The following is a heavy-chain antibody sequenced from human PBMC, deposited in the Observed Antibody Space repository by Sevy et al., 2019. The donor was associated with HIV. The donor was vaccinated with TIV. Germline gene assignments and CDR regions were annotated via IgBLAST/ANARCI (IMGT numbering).Heavy chain of an antibody. Sequence: GGSLRLSCAASGFTFSDYSLNWVRRAPGKGLEWVSYISRSGTTRHYADSVRGRFTISRDDAKNSLYLQMSSLRDEDTAVYYCARDDTASYLPVSWGQGTLVTVSS. V-gene: IGHV3-48*02. CDR2: ISRSGTTR. J-gene: IGHJ4*02. CDR3: ARDDTASYLPVS. D-gene: IGHD3-10*01. CDR1: GFTFSDYS.